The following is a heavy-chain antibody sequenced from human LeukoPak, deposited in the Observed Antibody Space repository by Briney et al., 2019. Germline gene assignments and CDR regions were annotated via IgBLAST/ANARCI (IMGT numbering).Heavy chain of an antibody. CDR1: GFTFSNYA. D-gene: IGHD2-15*01. CDR3: AKAPVTTCRGAFCYPFDY. Sequence: WGSLRLSCAASGFTFSNYAMSWVRQGPGKGLEWVSGISGSDGTTYYADSVKGRFTISRDNSKNTLYLQMNSLRPEDAAVYYCAKAPVTTCRGAFCYPFDYWGLGTLVTVSS. CDR2: ISGSDGTT. J-gene: IGHJ4*02. V-gene: IGHV3-23*01.